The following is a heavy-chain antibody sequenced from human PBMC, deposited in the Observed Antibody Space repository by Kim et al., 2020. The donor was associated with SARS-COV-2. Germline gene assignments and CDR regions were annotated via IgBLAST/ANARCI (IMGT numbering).Heavy chain of an antibody. CDR1: GFTFSSYG. CDR2: ISYDGSNK. V-gene: IGHV3-30*18. J-gene: IGHJ4*02. Sequence: GGSLRLSCAASGFTFSSYGMHWVRQAPGKGLEWVAVISYDGSNKYYADSVKGRFTISRDNSKNTLYLQMNSLRAEDTAVYYCAKGPLRYFDWPKGSNFDYWGQGTLVTVSS. D-gene: IGHD3-9*01. CDR3: AKGPLRYFDWPKGSNFDY.